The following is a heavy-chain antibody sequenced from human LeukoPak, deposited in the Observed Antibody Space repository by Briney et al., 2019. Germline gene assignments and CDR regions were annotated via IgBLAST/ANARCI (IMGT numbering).Heavy chain of an antibody. CDR1: GFTFSSCE. CDR3: ARVSESYHDY. D-gene: IGHD1-26*01. Sequence: GGSLRLSCAASGFTFSSCEMNWVRQTPGKGLEWVSYIDSSGTTIYYADSVKGRFTSSRDNAKNSLYLQMNSLRADDTAVCYCARVSESYHDYWGQGTLVTVSS. V-gene: IGHV3-48*03. J-gene: IGHJ4*02. CDR2: IDSSGTTI.